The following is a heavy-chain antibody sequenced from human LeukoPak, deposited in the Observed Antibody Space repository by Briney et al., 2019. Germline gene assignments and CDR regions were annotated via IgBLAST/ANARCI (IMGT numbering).Heavy chain of an antibody. Sequence: GGSLRLSCAASGFTFDDYAMHWVRQAPGKGLEWVANIKQDGSEKYYLDSLTGRFTISRDNAKNSVYLHMHGLRVDDTAVYYCARRGFPTSPVGAFDLWGQGTMVVVAS. CDR1: GFTFDDYA. D-gene: IGHD4-23*01. CDR2: IKQDGSEK. CDR3: ARRGFPTSPVGAFDL. V-gene: IGHV3-7*01. J-gene: IGHJ3*01.